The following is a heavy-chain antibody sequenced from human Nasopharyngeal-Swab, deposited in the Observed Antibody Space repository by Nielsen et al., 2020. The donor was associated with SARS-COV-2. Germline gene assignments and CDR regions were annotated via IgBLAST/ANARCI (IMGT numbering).Heavy chain of an antibody. Sequence: GGSLRLSCAASGFTFSSYSMNWVRQAPGEGLEWVSSISSSSSYIYYADSVKGRFTISRDNAKNSLYLQMNSLRAEDTAVYYCAREVGSSWYYFDYWGQGTLVTVSS. CDR1: GFTFSSYS. CDR3: AREVGSSWYYFDY. J-gene: IGHJ4*02. V-gene: IGHV3-21*01. D-gene: IGHD6-13*01. CDR2: ISSSSSYI.